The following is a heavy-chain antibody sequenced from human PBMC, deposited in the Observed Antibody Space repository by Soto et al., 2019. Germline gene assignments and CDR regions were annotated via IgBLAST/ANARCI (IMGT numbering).Heavy chain of an antibody. J-gene: IGHJ4*02. D-gene: IGHD6-6*01. CDR3: ARDVYSSSRYFDY. Sequence: GGSLSLSCAASGFTFSSYSMNWVRQAPGKGLEWVSSISSSSSYIYYADSVKGRFTISRDNAKNSLYLQMDSLRAEDTAVYYCARDVYSSSRYFDYWGQGTLVTVS. CDR2: ISSSSSYI. V-gene: IGHV3-21*01. CDR1: GFTFSSYS.